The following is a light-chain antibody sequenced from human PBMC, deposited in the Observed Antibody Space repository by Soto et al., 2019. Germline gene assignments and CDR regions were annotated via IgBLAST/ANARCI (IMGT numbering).Light chain of an antibody. J-gene: IGKJ5*01. CDR1: QSVGSN. CDR3: QQYNDWPIT. CDR2: GVS. V-gene: IGKV3-15*01. Sequence: EIELTQSPATLSLSPGDIATLSCRASQSVGSNLAWYQHKPGQAPRILIYGVSTRATGIPARFSGSASGTEFTLTISSLQSEDFAVYSCQQYNDWPITFGPGTRLEIK.